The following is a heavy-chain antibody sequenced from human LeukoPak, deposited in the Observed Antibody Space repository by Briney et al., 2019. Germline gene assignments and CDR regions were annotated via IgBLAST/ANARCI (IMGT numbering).Heavy chain of an antibody. CDR3: ARRWWQQLVVTLFDY. CDR1: GGSISSGNYY. Sequence: SETLSLTCTVSGGSISSGNYYWSWIRQHPGKGLEWIGYIYYSGNPYYNPSLKSRVTISVDTSKNQFSLKLSSVTAADTAVYYCARRWWQQLVVTLFDYWGQGTLVTVSS. CDR2: IYYSGNP. D-gene: IGHD6-13*01. J-gene: IGHJ4*02. V-gene: IGHV4-31*03.